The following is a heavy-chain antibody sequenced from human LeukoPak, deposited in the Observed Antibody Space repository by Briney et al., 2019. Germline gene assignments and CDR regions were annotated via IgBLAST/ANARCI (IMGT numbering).Heavy chain of an antibody. D-gene: IGHD2-8*01. CDR2: IYYSGST. V-gene: IGHV4-38-2*02. J-gene: IGHJ3*02. Sequence: PSETLSLTCTVSGYSISSGYYWGWIRQPPGKGLEWIGYIYYSGSTYYNPSLKSRVTISVDTSKNQFSLKLSSVTAADTAVYYCARERVYYRAFDIWGQGTMVTVSS. CDR3: ARERVYYRAFDI. CDR1: GYSISSGYY.